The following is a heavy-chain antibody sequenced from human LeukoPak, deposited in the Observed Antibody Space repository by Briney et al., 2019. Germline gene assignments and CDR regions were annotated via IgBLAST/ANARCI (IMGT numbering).Heavy chain of an antibody. CDR2: INAGDGNT. CDR1: GYTFTSYF. CDR3: ARGYGGYDLDY. D-gene: IGHD5-12*01. J-gene: IGHJ4*02. V-gene: IGHV1-3*01. Sequence: ASVKVSCKASGYTFTSYFMHWVRQAPGQRLEWMGWINAGDGNTKYSQKFQGRVTITRDTSASTAYMELSSLRSEYTAVCYCARGYGGYDLDYWGQGTLVTVSS.